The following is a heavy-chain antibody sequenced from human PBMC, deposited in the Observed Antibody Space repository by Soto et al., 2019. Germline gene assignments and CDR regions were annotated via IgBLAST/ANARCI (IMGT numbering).Heavy chain of an antibody. CDR1: GFTFSSYA. Sequence: QVQLLASGGGVVQPGRSLRLSCAASGFTFSSYAMHWVRQAPGKGLEWVAVISYDGSNKYYADSVKGRFTISRDNSKNTLNLQMNSLRAEDTAVYYCARPPDCSGGSCYEVRYYYGMDVWGQGTTVTVSS. J-gene: IGHJ6*02. CDR3: ARPPDCSGGSCYEVRYYYGMDV. CDR2: ISYDGSNK. D-gene: IGHD2-15*01. V-gene: IGHV3-30-3*01.